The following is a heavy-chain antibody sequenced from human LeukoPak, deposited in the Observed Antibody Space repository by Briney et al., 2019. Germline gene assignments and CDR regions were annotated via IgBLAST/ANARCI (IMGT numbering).Heavy chain of an antibody. CDR3: ARGTGAAARNFDY. D-gene: IGHD6-13*01. CDR1: GGSISSYY. J-gene: IGHJ4*02. Sequence: SETLSLTCTVSGGSISSYYWSWIRQPPGKGLEWIGYIYYSGSTNYNPSLKSRVTISVDTSKNQFSLKLSSVTAADTAVYHCARGTGAAARNFDYWGQGTLVTVSS. CDR2: IYYSGST. V-gene: IGHV4-59*12.